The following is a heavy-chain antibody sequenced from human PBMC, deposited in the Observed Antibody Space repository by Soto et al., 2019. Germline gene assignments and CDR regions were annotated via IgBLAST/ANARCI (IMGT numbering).Heavy chain of an antibody. Sequence: EVQLVESGGVLVVPGGSLRLSCAASGFSFGSFPMNWVRQAPGKGLEWLSYIGGSGGLIDYADSVEGRFTVSRDNAKNSLYLQMNSLTEDDTAVYYCARDLHYGMDVWGQGTTVTVS. J-gene: IGHJ6*02. CDR2: IGGSGGLI. CDR1: GFSFGSFP. CDR3: ARDLHYGMDV. V-gene: IGHV3-48*02.